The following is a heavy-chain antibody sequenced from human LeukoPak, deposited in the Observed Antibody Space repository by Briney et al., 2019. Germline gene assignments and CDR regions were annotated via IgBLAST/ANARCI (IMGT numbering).Heavy chain of an antibody. Sequence: ASVKVSCKASGYTFTGYYMHWVRQAPGQGLEWMGWINPNSGGTNYAQKFQGRVTMTRDTSISTAYMELSRLRSDDTAVYYCARTLRSINYYYYYGMDVWGRGTTVTVSS. CDR3: ARTLRSINYYYYYGMDV. J-gene: IGHJ6*02. CDR1: GYTFTGYY. D-gene: IGHD4-17*01. CDR2: INPNSGGT. V-gene: IGHV1-2*02.